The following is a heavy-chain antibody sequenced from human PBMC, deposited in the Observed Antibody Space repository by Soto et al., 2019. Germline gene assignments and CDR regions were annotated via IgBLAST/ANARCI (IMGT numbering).Heavy chain of an antibody. CDR1: GGSISSSSYY. J-gene: IGHJ5*02. CDR3: ARVPSGYYSNWFDP. CDR2: IYYSGST. V-gene: IGHV4-39*01. Sequence: SETLSLTCTVSGGSISSSSYYWGWIRQPPGKGLEWIGSIYYSGSTYYNPSLKSRVTISVDTSKNQFSLKLSSVTAADTAVYYCARVPSGYYSNWFDPWGQGTLVTVSS. D-gene: IGHD3-3*01.